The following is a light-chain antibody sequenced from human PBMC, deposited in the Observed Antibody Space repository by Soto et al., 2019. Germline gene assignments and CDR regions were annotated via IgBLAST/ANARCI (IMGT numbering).Light chain of an antibody. J-gene: IGKJ4*01. CDR1: QSVNSR. V-gene: IGKV3-15*01. CDR2: GAS. Sequence: EIVMTQSPATLSVSPGDRVTLSCRASQSVNSRLAWYQQNPGQAPRLLIYGASTRATDIPARFSGSGSGTEFTLTISSLQSEDFGVYYCQQSNNCPLSFGGGTKVEIK. CDR3: QQSNNCPLS.